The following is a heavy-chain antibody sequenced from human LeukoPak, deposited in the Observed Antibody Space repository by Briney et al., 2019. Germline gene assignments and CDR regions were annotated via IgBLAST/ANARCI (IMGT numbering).Heavy chain of an antibody. Sequence: SETLSLTCAVYGGSFSGYYWSWIRQPPGKGLEWIGEIDHSGSTNYNPSLKSRVTISVDTSKNQFSLKLSSVTAADTAVYYCARGGGNRGYYFDYWGQGTLVTVSS. D-gene: IGHD3-10*01. CDR2: IDHSGST. V-gene: IGHV4-34*01. CDR1: GGSFSGYY. J-gene: IGHJ4*02. CDR3: ARGGGNRGYYFDY.